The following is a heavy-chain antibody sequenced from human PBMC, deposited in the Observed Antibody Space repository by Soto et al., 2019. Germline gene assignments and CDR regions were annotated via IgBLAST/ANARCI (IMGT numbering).Heavy chain of an antibody. CDR3: AVLTYNWFDP. V-gene: IGHV4-39*01. J-gene: IGHJ5*02. D-gene: IGHD2-8*02. CDR2: MYYSGRT. Sequence: QLQLQESGPGLVKPSETLSLTCTVSGDSINSSTYFWGWVRQPPGKGLEWSGSMYYSGRTDLNPSLKRRATMSLDASKNQFSLRLTSVTASDTATYYCAVLTYNWFDPWGQGTPVTVSS. CDR1: GDSINSSTYF.